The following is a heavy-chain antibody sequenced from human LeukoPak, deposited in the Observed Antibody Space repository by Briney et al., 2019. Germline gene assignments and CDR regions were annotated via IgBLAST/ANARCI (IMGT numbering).Heavy chain of an antibody. CDR1: GGSFSGYY. D-gene: IGHD2-15*01. CDR2: INHSGST. V-gene: IGHV4-34*01. Sequence: SETLSLTCAVYGGSFSGYYWSWIRQPPGKGLEWIGEINHSGSTNYNPSLKSRVTISVDTSKNQFSLKLSSVTAADTAVYYCARDQSEDIRVDFDYWSQGTLVTVSS. CDR3: ARDQSEDIRVDFDY. J-gene: IGHJ4*02.